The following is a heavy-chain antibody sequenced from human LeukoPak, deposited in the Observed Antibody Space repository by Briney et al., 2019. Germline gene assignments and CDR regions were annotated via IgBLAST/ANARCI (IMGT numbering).Heavy chain of an antibody. CDR1: GFTFSSSW. CDR3: ARDRGWYHADS. J-gene: IGHJ4*02. Sequence: GGSLRLSCAASGFTFSSSWMGWARQAPGKGLEWVANIKEDGSWKHYAVSVQGRFTISRDNAKNSLYLQKNSLRAEDTAVYYCARDRGWYHADSWGQGTLVTVSS. D-gene: IGHD6-19*01. CDR2: IKEDGSWK. V-gene: IGHV3-7*01.